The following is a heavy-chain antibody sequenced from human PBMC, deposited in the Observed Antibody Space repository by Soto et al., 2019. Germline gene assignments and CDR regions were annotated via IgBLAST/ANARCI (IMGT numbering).Heavy chain of an antibody. Sequence: GGSLRLSCAASGFTFSSYSMNWVRQAPGKGLEWVSYISSSSSTIYYADSVKGRFTICREKAKNSLCLKMNSLGDEETAVYYCARAASFGSTLLRYFVEGGDYFDYWGQGTLVTVSS. D-gene: IGHD3-9*01. CDR3: ARAASFGSTLLRYFVEGGDYFDY. CDR1: GFTFSSYS. CDR2: ISSSSSTI. J-gene: IGHJ4*02. V-gene: IGHV3-48*02.